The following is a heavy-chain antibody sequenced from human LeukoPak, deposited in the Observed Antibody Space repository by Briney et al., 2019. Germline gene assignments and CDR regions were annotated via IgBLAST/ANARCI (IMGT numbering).Heavy chain of an antibody. J-gene: IGHJ2*01. V-gene: IGHV4-31*03. CDR2: IYYSGST. CDR3: AGMNLGWYFDL. Sequence: SETLSLTCTVSGASISSDGYYWSWIRQHPGKGLEWIGNIYYSGSTYYSPSLKSRVTISVDTSRNQFSLKLSSVTAADTAVYYCAGMNLGWYFDLWGRGTLVTVSS. D-gene: IGHD3-16*01. CDR1: GASISSDGYY.